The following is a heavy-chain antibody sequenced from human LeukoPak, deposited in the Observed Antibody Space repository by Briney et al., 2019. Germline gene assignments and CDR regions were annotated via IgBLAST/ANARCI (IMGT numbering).Heavy chain of an antibody. CDR1: GGSISGYY. V-gene: IGHV4-59*12. CDR2: IYYSGST. CDR3: ARGKVLAARPRPYYFDY. D-gene: IGHD6-6*01. J-gene: IGHJ4*02. Sequence: SETLSLTCTVSGGSISGYYWSWIRQPPGKGLEWIGYIYYSGSTNYNPSLKSRVTMSVDTSTNQFSLKLSSVTAADTAVYYCARGKVLAARPRPYYFDYWGQGTLVTVSS.